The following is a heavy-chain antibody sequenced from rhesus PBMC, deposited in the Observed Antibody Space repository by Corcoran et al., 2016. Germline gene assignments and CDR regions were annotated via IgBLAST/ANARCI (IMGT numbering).Heavy chain of an antibody. Sequence: QVTLKESGPALVKPTQTLTLTCTFSGFSISNTGTGVGWIRQPPGKALEWLTSSYWNDAEYYIPSLNTRLTISKDTSKNQVVLTMTNMDPVDTATYYCARVKPDPYWYFDLWGPGTPITISS. CDR3: ARVKPDPYWYFDL. V-gene: IGHV2-95*01. J-gene: IGHJ2*01. CDR1: GFSISNTGTG. CDR2: SYWNDAE. D-gene: IGHD3-40*01.